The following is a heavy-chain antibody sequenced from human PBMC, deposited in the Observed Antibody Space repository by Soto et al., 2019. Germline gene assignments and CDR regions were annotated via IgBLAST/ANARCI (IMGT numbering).Heavy chain of an antibody. CDR1: GYTFTSYY. D-gene: IGHD6-13*01. CDR3: ARGIAAALRVPNFDY. CDR2: INPSGGST. V-gene: IGHV1-46*01. J-gene: IGHJ4*02. Sequence: QVQLVQSGAEVKKPGASVKVSCKASGYTFTSYYMHWVRQAPGQGLEWMGIINPSGGSTSYAQKFQGRVTMXTDASXXTVYMELSSLRSEDTAVYYCARGIAAALRVPNFDYWGQGTLVTVSS.